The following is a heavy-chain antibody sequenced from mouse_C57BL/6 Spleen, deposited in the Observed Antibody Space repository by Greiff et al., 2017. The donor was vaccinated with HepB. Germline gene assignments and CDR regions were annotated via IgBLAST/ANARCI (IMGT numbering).Heavy chain of an antibody. CDR1: GFTFSDYY. CDR2: INYDGSST. CDR3: ARDQGGSNHFDD. D-gene: IGHD1-1*01. Sequence: EVKLLESEGGLVQPGSSMKLSCTASGFTFSDYYMAWVRQVPEKGLEWVANINYDGSSTYYLDSFKSHIIISRDNAKNILYLQMSSLKSEDTAKYCGARDQGGSNHFDDWGQGTTLTVSS. J-gene: IGHJ2*01. V-gene: IGHV5-16*01.